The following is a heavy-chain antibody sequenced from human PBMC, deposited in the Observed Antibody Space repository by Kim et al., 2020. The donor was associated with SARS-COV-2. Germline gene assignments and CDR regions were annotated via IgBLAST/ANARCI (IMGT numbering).Heavy chain of an antibody. V-gene: IGHV3-30*18. D-gene: IGHD4-17*01. Sequence: GGSLRLSCAASGFTFSSYGMHWVRQAPGKGLEWVAVISYDGSNKYYADSVKGRFTISRDNSKNTLYLQMNSLRAEDTAVYYCAKDTVTNDGVYFDYWGQGTLVTVSS. CDR1: GFTFSSYG. CDR2: ISYDGSNK. CDR3: AKDTVTNDGVYFDY. J-gene: IGHJ4*02.